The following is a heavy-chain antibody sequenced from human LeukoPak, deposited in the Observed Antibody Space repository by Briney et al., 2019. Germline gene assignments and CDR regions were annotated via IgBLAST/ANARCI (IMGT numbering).Heavy chain of an antibody. CDR1: GFTFDGYA. CDR3: AKDYVGNHWFDY. V-gene: IGHV3-9*01. D-gene: IGHD1-14*01. Sequence: GGSLRLSCAASGFTFDGYAMHWVRHAPGEGLEWVSGISWDSGAIGYADSVKGRFTISRDNAKNSLYLQMDSLRAEDTALYYCAKDYVGNHWFDYWGQGTLVTVSS. CDR2: ISWDSGAI. J-gene: IGHJ4*02.